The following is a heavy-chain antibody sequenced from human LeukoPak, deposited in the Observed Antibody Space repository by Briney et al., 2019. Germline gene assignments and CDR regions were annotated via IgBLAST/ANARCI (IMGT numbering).Heavy chain of an antibody. CDR1: GFTFSDYY. D-gene: IGHD5-24*01. V-gene: IGHV3-11*01. J-gene: IGHJ4*02. CDR3: ARLVEMADYYFDY. CDR2: ISSSGSTI. Sequence: GGSLRLSCAASGFTFSDYYMSRIRQAPGKGLEWVSYISSSGSTIYYADSVKGRFTISRDNAKNSLYLQMNSLRAEDTAVYYCARLVEMADYYFDYWGQGTLVTVSS.